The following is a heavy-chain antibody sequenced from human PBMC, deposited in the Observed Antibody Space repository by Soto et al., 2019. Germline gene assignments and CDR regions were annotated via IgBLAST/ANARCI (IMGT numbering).Heavy chain of an antibody. D-gene: IGHD6-19*01. Sequence: SETLSLTCTVSGGSISSYYWAWIRQPPGKGPEWIASIYHGGTTFYNPSLKSRITISVDTSNNQFSLKLTSVTAADTAVYYCARVHVMVVAGSTFDYWGHGTLVTVSS. J-gene: IGHJ4*01. V-gene: IGHV4-38-2*02. CDR2: IYHGGTT. CDR1: GGSISSYY. CDR3: ARVHVMVVAGSTFDY.